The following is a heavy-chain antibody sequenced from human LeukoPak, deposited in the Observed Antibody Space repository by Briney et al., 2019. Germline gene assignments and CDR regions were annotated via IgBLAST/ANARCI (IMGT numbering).Heavy chain of an antibody. CDR2: IYISGST. D-gene: IGHD3-22*01. Sequence: PSETLSLTCTVSGGSISSYYWSWIRQPPGKGLEWIGYIYISGSTNYNPSLKSRVTISVDTSKNQFSLKLSSVTAADTAVYYCARQRYNYYDSSGPFDYWGQGTLVTVSS. CDR3: ARQRYNYYDSSGPFDY. V-gene: IGHV4-4*09. CDR1: GGSISSYY. J-gene: IGHJ4*02.